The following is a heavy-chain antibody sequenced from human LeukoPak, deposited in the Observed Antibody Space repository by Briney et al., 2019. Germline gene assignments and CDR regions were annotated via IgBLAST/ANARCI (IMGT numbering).Heavy chain of an antibody. V-gene: IGHV1-2*02. Sequence: ASVKVSCKASGYTFTGYYMHWVRQAPGQGLEWMGWINPNSGGTNYAQKFQGRVTMTRDTSISTAYMELSRLRSDDTAVYYCARDWEEGVVVPAAWNAFDIWGQGTMVTVSS. CDR3: ARDWEEGVVVPAAWNAFDI. J-gene: IGHJ3*02. CDR2: INPNSGGT. D-gene: IGHD2-2*01. CDR1: GYTFTGYY.